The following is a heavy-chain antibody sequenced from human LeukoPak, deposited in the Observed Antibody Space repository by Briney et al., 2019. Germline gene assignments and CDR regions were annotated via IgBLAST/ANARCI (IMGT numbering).Heavy chain of an antibody. CDR1: GGSFSGHY. Sequence: SETLSLTCAVYGGSFSGHYWSWIRQHPGKGLEWIGYIYYSGSTYYNPSLKSRVTISVDTSKNQFSLKLSSVTAADTAVYYCARGSDYDYVWGSYRPFDYWGQGTLVTVSS. J-gene: IGHJ4*02. V-gene: IGHV4-31*02. CDR3: ARGSDYDYVWGSYRPFDY. CDR2: IYYSGST. D-gene: IGHD3-16*02.